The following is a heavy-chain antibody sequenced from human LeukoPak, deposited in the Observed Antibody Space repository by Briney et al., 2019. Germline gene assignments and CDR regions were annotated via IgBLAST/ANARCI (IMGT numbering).Heavy chain of an antibody. V-gene: IGHV4-59*08. CDR1: GGSISSYY. D-gene: IGHD5-24*01. CDR3: ARHKRGYNVERAGMDV. Sequence: SETLSLTCTVSGGSISSYYWSWIRQPPWKGLEWIGYVYYSGSTKYNPSLKSRVTISVDTSKNQFSLKLSSVTAADTAVYYCARHKRGYNVERAGMDVWGQGTTVTVSS. CDR2: VYYSGST. J-gene: IGHJ6*02.